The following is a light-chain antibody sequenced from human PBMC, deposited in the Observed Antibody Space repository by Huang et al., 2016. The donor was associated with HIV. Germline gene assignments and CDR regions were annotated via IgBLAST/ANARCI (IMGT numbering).Light chain of an antibody. CDR3: HQYGSPPFT. Sequence: PGERATLSCRASQSISSSSLAWYLQKPGQAPTLLSHGASTRAPDIPDRFSGSGSGTDFTLTISRLEPEDFAVYYCHQYGSPPFTFGPGTKVDIK. J-gene: IGKJ3*01. CDR1: QSISSSS. CDR2: GAS. V-gene: IGKV3-20*01.